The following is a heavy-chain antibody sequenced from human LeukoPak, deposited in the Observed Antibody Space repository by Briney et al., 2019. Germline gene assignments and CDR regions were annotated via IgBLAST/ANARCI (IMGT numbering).Heavy chain of an antibody. J-gene: IGHJ4*02. CDR3: ARAGVPVALISDY. V-gene: IGHV1-46*01. Sequence: GATVKVSCKASGYTITSHSMHWVRQTPGQGPEWMGIINPSGGSTNYAQKFRGRVTMTRDTSTNAVDMELSNLRSDDTAVYYCARAGVPVALISDYWGQGTLVTVSS. CDR2: INPSGGST. CDR1: GYTITSHS. D-gene: IGHD3-10*01.